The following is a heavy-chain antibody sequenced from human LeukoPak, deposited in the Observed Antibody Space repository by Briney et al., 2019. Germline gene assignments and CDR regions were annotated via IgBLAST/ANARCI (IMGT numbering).Heavy chain of an antibody. J-gene: IGHJ3*02. D-gene: IGHD1-14*01. Sequence: GSLRLSCAASGFTFSSYAMNWVRQAPGKGLEWVAVISSDGSTKYYADSVKGRFTISRDNSKNTLYLQMNSLRAEDTAVYYCAKDVSPETGDAFEIWGQGTMVTVSS. CDR1: GFTFSSYA. CDR3: AKDVSPETGDAFEI. V-gene: IGHV3-30*18. CDR2: ISSDGSTK.